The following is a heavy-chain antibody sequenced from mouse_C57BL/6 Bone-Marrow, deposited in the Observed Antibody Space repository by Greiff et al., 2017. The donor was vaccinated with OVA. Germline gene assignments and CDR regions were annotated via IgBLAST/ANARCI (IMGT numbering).Heavy chain of an antibody. V-gene: IGHV1-81*01. J-gene: IGHJ3*01. CDR2: IYPGSGHT. Sequence: QVQLKQSGAELARPGASVKLSCKASGYTFTSYGISWVKQRTGQGLEWIGEIYPGSGHTYYNEKFKGKATLTADKSSNTAYMQLRSLTSEDSAVYFCARGYGSSPSAWFAYWGQGTLVTVSA. CDR3: ARGYGSSPSAWFAY. D-gene: IGHD1-1*01. CDR1: GYTFTSYG.